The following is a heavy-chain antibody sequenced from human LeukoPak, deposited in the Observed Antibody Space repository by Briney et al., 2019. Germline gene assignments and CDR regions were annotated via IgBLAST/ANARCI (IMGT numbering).Heavy chain of an antibody. CDR2: ISPYSGNT. CDR3: ARDPGNWNDQGPHLPVDY. CDR1: GYTFTSYY. D-gene: IGHD1-1*01. Sequence: GASVKVSCKASGYTFTSYYMHWVRQAPGQGLEWMGWISPYSGNTNSAQKLQGRVTMTTDTSTSTAYMELRSLRSDDTAVYYCARDPGNWNDQGPHLPVDYWGQGTLVTVSS. V-gene: IGHV1-18*04. J-gene: IGHJ4*02.